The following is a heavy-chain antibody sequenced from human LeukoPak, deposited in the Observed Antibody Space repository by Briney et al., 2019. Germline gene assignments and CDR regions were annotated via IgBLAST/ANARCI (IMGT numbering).Heavy chain of an antibody. CDR1: VYTFNNYA. J-gene: IGHJ4*02. Sequence: GASVKVSCKPSVYTFNNYAVNWVRQAPGQGLEWMGWINTNTGNPTYAQGFTGRFVFSLDTSVGTAYLQITSLKGEDTAVYYCARSNNDGDYLGVGFDYWGQGTLVTVSS. CDR2: INTNTGNP. V-gene: IGHV7-4-1*02. D-gene: IGHD4-17*01. CDR3: ARSNNDGDYLGVGFDY.